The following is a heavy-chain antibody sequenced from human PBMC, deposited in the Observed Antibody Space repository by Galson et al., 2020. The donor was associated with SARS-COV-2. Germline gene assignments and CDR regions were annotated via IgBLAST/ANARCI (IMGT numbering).Heavy chain of an antibody. CDR1: GGYIRTYY. CDR3: ARLGCSSISCSSMDV. CDR2: MYYSGST. Sequence: KTSETLYITCTVSGGYIRTYYWTWIRQPPGKGLEWVGYMYYSGSTNYNPSLKSRVTISVDTSKNQLSLKLNSVTAADTAVYYCARLGCSSISCSSMDVWGQGTTVTVSS. J-gene: IGHJ6*02. D-gene: IGHD2-2*01. V-gene: IGHV4-59*08.